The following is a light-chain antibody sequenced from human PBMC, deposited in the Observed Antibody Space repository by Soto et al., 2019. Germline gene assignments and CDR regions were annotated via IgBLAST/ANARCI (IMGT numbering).Light chain of an antibody. CDR3: QQYSSYTWT. CDR1: QSINSW. J-gene: IGKJ1*01. CDR2: KAS. Sequence: DIQMTQSPSTLSASVGDRVTITCRASQSINSWLAWYQQKPGKAPKLLIYKASGLESGVPSRFSGSGSGTEFPLTISSLQPDDFATYYCQQYSSYTWTFGQGTKVEIK. V-gene: IGKV1-5*03.